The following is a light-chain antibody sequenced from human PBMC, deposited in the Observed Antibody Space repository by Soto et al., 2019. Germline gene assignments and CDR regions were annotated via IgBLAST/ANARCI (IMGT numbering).Light chain of an antibody. CDR3: QQYNNWPSYT. V-gene: IGKV3-15*01. CDR2: GAS. Sequence: EIVMTQSPATLSVSPGEGAILSCRASQNVSSNLACSQQKPGQAPSLLIYGASTRATGIPARFSGSASGTEFTLTISSQQSEDFAVYCCQQYNNWPSYTFGQGTKLEIK. J-gene: IGKJ2*01. CDR1: QNVSSN.